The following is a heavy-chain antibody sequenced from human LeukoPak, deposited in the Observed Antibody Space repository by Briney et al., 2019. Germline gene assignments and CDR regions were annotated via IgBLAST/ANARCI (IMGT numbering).Heavy chain of an antibody. J-gene: IGHJ5*01. V-gene: IGHV4-59*01. Sequence: SETLSLTCTVSGGSISGYYRIWIRQSPGKGLEWIGHIHDSGSTTYNPSLKSRVTISVDTSKNQFSLKLSSVTAADTAVYYCARDGYSSGWYDCWGQGTLVTVSS. CDR1: GGSISGYY. D-gene: IGHD6-19*01. CDR3: ARDGYSSGWYDC. CDR2: IHDSGST.